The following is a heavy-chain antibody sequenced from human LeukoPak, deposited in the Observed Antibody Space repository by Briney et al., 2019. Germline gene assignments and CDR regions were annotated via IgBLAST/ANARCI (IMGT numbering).Heavy chain of an antibody. CDR2: INPNSGGT. CDR3: ARDSFWSGYHYFDY. V-gene: IGHV1-2*02. CDR1: GYTFTGYY. J-gene: IGHJ4*02. D-gene: IGHD3-3*01. Sequence: GASVKVSCKASGYTFTGYYMHWVRQAPGQGLEWMGWINPNSGGTNYAQKFQGRVTMTRDTSISTAYMELSRLRSDDTAVYYCARDSFWSGYHYFDYWGQGTLVTVSS.